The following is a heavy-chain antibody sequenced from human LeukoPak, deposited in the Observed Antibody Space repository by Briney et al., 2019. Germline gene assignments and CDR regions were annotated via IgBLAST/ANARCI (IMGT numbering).Heavy chain of an antibody. CDR3: ARSSSGNFYFES. CDR1: GGSISSYY. V-gene: IGHV4-59*08. Sequence: SETLSLTCTVSGGSISSYYWSWIRQPPGKGLEWIGYIYYSGSTNYNPSLKSRVIMSLDTSKNQVSLILTSVTAADTAMYYCARSSSGNFYFESWGQGTLVTVSS. D-gene: IGHD1-26*01. J-gene: IGHJ4*02. CDR2: IYYSGST.